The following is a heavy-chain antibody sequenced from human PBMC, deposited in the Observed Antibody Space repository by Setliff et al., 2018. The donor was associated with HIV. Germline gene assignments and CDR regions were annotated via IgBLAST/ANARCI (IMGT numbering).Heavy chain of an antibody. V-gene: IGHV4-39*01. CDR2: IYYSGST. CDR3: ASPASGGSSGQYHY. CDR1: GGSTSSSSYY. Sequence: SETLSLTCTVSGGSTSSSSYYWGWIRQPPGKGLEWIGSIYYSGSTYYNPSLKSRVTISVDTSKNQLSLKLSSVTAADTAVYYCASPASGGSSGQYHYWGQGTLVTVSS. D-gene: IGHD6-19*01. J-gene: IGHJ4*02.